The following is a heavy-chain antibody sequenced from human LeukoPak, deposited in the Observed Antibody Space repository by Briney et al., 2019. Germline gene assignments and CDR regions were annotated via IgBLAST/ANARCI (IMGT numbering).Heavy chain of an antibody. CDR2: IKSDGSST. CDR3: TRTYYYDSIDYFDY. V-gene: IGHV3-74*01. Sequence: GGSLRLSCAASGFTFRSYWMHWVRQAPGKGLVWVSRIKSDGSSTIYADSVKGRFTISRDNAKNTLYLQMDSLRAEDTAVYYCTRTYYYDSIDYFDYWGQGALVTVSS. CDR1: GFTFRSYW. D-gene: IGHD3-22*01. J-gene: IGHJ4*02.